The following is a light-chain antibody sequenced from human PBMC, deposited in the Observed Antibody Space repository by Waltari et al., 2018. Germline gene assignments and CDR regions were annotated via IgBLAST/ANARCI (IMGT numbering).Light chain of an antibody. CDR2: EVS. Sequence: QSALTQPPSASGSPGQSVAISCPGTSTDVGGSNSVSWYQHHPGKAPKLMIYEVSKRPSGVPDRFSGSKSGNTASLTVSGLRAEDEADYYCASYGGRNNWIFGGGTKLTVL. CDR3: ASYGGRNNWI. CDR1: STDVGGSNS. V-gene: IGLV2-8*01. J-gene: IGLJ2*01.